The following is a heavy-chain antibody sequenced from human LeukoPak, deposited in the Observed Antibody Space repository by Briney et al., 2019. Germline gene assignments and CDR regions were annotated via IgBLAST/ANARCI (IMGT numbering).Heavy chain of an antibody. Sequence: ASVKVSCKASGYTFTSYGISWVRQAPGQGLEWMGWISAYNGNTNYAQKLQGRVTMTTDTSTSTVYMELRSLRSDDTAAYYCARDPCSGGSCYGDYWGQGTLVTVSS. CDR2: ISAYNGNT. CDR1: GYTFTSYG. CDR3: ARDPCSGGSCYGDY. D-gene: IGHD2-15*01. J-gene: IGHJ4*02. V-gene: IGHV1-18*01.